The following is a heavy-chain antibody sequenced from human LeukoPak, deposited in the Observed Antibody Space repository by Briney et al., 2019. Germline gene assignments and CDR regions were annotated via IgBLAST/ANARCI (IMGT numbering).Heavy chain of an antibody. Sequence: PSETLSLTCAVSGGSITSYYWSWIRQPPGKGLEWIGYIYHSGSTNYSPSLNSRVTISVDTSKNQFSLKLSSVTAADTAVYYCARIVVPLGWFDPWGQGTLVTVSS. D-gene: IGHD3-22*01. CDR1: GGSITSYY. CDR3: ARIVVPLGWFDP. J-gene: IGHJ5*02. CDR2: IYHSGST. V-gene: IGHV4-59*08.